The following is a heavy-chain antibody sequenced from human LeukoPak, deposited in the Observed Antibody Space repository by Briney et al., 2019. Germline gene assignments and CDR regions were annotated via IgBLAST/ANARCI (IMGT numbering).Heavy chain of an antibody. CDR3: AREARYDILTGYYNPHFDY. CDR1: GYTFTSYA. V-gene: IGHV1-3*01. D-gene: IGHD3-9*01. J-gene: IGHJ4*02. Sequence: ASVKVSCKASGYTFTSYAMHWVCQAPGQRLEWMGWINAGNGNTKYSQKFQGRVTITRDTSASTAYMELSSLRSEDTAVYYCAREARYDILTGYYNPHFDYWGQGTLVTVSS. CDR2: INAGNGNT.